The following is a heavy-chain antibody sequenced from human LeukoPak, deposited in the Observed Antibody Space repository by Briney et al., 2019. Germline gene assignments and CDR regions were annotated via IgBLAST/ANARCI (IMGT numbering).Heavy chain of an antibody. D-gene: IGHD2/OR15-2a*01. Sequence: GGSLRLSCAASGFTFSSYSMNWVRQAPGKGLEWVSSISSSSYIYYADSVKGRFTISRDNAKNSLYLQMNGLRAEDTAVYYCASFMTTFYGMDVWGQGTTVTVSS. CDR2: ISSSSYI. J-gene: IGHJ6*02. V-gene: IGHV3-21*01. CDR3: ASFMTTFYGMDV. CDR1: GFTFSSYS.